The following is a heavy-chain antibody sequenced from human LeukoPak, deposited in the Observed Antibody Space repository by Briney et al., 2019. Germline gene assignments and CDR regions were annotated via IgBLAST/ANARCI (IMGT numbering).Heavy chain of an antibody. Sequence: GGSLRLSCAASGFTFSSYWMHWVRQAPGKGLVWVSRINSDGSSPSYADSMKGRFTISRDNAKNTLYLQMNSLRVEDTAVYYCARDKVYYGSGSYGYWGQGTLVTVSS. J-gene: IGHJ4*02. CDR1: GFTFSSYW. V-gene: IGHV3-74*01. D-gene: IGHD3-10*01. CDR3: ARDKVYYGSGSYGY. CDR2: INSDGSSP.